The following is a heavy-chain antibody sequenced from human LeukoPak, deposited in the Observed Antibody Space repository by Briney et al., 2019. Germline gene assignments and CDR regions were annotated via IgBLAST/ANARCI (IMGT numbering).Heavy chain of an antibody. Sequence: ASVKVSCKASGFTFTSSAVQWVRQARGQRLEWMGRINPNSGGTNYAQKFQGRVTMTRDTSISTAYMELSRLRSDDTAVYYCARWGVPAAIRTFDYWGQGTLVTVSS. CDR2: INPNSGGT. CDR1: GFTFTSSA. V-gene: IGHV1-2*06. D-gene: IGHD2-2*01. CDR3: ARWGVPAAIRTFDY. J-gene: IGHJ4*02.